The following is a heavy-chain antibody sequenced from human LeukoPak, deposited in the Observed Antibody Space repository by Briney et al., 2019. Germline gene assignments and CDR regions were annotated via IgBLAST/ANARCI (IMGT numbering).Heavy chain of an antibody. CDR2: ISYDGSNK. D-gene: IGHD1-26*01. CDR1: GFTFGSYA. V-gene: IGHV3-30-3*01. J-gene: IGHJ4*02. Sequence: GGSLRLSCAASGFTFGSYAMHWVRQAPGKGLEWVAVISYDGSNKYYADSVKSRFTISRDNSKNTLYLQMNSLRAEDTAVYYCARAGRGSYFEYYFDYWGQGTLVTVSS. CDR3: ARAGRGSYFEYYFDY.